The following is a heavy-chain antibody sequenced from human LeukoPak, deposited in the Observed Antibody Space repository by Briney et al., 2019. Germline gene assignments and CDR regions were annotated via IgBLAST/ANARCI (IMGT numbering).Heavy chain of an antibody. J-gene: IGHJ3*02. CDR3: ARGLPYYYDSSGYSLHAFDI. V-gene: IGHV4-61*02. CDR2: IYTSGST. Sequence: SETLSLTCSVSGGSISSGSYYWSWIRQPAGKGLEWIGRIYTSGSTNYNPSLKSRVTISVDTSKNQFSLKLSSVTAADTAVYYCARGLPYYYDSSGYSLHAFDIWGQGTMVTVSS. CDR1: GGSISSGSYY. D-gene: IGHD3-22*01.